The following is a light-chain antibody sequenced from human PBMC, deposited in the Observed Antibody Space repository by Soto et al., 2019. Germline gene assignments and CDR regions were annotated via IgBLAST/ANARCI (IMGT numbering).Light chain of an antibody. J-gene: IGKJ1*01. CDR1: QNISSY. Sequence: DIQMTQSPSSLSASVGDRVTITCRASQNISSYLNWYQQKPGKAPNLLIYAASSLQSGVPSRFSGSGPGTDFTLTISSLQPEDFATYYCQQSYTTPRTFGQGTKVEIK. CDR2: AAS. CDR3: QQSYTTPRT. V-gene: IGKV1-39*01.